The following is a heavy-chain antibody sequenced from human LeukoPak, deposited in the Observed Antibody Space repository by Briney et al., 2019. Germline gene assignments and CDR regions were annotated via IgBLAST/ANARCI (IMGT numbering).Heavy chain of an antibody. J-gene: IGHJ6*02. CDR2: IISILGIP. V-gene: IGHV1-69*02. CDR1: GGTFISFS. Sequence: SVKVSCKDCGGTFISFSISWLREAPGQGLEWMGRIISILGIPNYAQNFQGRVTITADKSTSTAYMELSSLRSEDTAVYYCARPIAAGQFYYYFLDLWGQGTTVTVSS. D-gene: IGHD3-16*02. CDR3: ARPIAAGQFYYYFLDL.